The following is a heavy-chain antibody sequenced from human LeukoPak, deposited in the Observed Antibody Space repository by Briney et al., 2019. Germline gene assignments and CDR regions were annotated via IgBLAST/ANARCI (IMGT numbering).Heavy chain of an antibody. CDR2: IYTSGST. Sequence: PSETLSLTCTVSGGSISSYYWSWLRQPAGKGLEWLGRIYTSGSTNYNPSLKSRVTMSVDTSKNQFSLKLSSVTAADTAVYYCARVVITGSQQFFDYWGQGTLVTVSS. D-gene: IGHD1-20*01. CDR1: GGSISSYY. V-gene: IGHV4-4*07. J-gene: IGHJ4*02. CDR3: ARVVITGSQQFFDY.